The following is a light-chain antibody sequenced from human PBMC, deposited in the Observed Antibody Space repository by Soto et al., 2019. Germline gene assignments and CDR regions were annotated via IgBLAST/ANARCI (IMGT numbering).Light chain of an antibody. V-gene: IGLV2-14*01. CDR1: RSDVGGYNF. J-gene: IGLJ1*01. CDR3: SSYRSSSTGV. CDR2: DVS. Sequence: QSALTQPASVSGSPGQSITISCTGTRSDVGGYNFVSWYQQHPGKAPKLMIYDVSNRPSGVSNRFSGSKSGNTASLTISWLQAEDEADYYCSSYRSSSTGVFGTGTKLTVL.